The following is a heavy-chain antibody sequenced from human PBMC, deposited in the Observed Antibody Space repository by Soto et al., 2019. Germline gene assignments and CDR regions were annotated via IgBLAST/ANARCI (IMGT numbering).Heavy chain of an antibody. Sequence: SETLFLTCTVSGGSISSSSYYWGWIRQPPGMGLEWIGSIYYSGSTYYNPSLKSRVTISVDTSKNQFSLKLSSVTAADTAVYYCASTSPHHYDFWSGYYTWFQHWGQGTLVTVSS. CDR1: GGSISSSSYY. CDR2: IYYSGST. D-gene: IGHD3-3*01. J-gene: IGHJ1*01. CDR3: ASTSPHHYDFWSGYYTWFQH. V-gene: IGHV4-39*01.